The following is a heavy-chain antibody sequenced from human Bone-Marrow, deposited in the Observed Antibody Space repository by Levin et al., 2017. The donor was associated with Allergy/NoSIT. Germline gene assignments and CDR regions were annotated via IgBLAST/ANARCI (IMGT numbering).Heavy chain of an antibody. CDR2: IYYTGST. CDR3: ARRVVYAGVFGVALSCFDY. J-gene: IGHJ4*02. CDR1: GDSLNNTYYS. V-gene: IGHV4-39*01. D-gene: IGHD3-3*01. Sequence: NPGGSLRLSCTVSGDSLNNTYYSWGWIRQPPGKGLECIGTIYYTGSTYYNPSLESRLTISVDTSKHPFSLKLSSVTAADTAVYYCARRVVYAGVFGVALSCFDYWGQGFLVTVSS.